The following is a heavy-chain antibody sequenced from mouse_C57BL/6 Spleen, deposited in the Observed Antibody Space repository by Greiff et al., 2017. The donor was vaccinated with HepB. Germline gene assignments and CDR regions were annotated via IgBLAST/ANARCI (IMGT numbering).Heavy chain of an antibody. CDR3: ARGKNDGSSYHYYAMDY. D-gene: IGHD1-1*01. CDR2: FHPYNDDT. J-gene: IGHJ4*01. V-gene: IGHV1-47*01. CDR1: GYTFTTYP. Sequence: QVQLQQSGAELVKPGASVKMSCKASGYTFTTYPIEWMKQNHGKSLEWIGNFHPYNDDTKYNEKFKGKATLTVEKSSSTVYLELSRLTSDDSAVYYCARGKNDGSSYHYYAMDYWGQGTSVTVSS.